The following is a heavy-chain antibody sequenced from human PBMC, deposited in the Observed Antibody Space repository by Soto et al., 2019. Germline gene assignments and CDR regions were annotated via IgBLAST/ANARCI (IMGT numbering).Heavy chain of an antibody. CDR2: IHSSGTT. D-gene: IGHD1-7*01. V-gene: IGHV4-4*07. Sequence: QVQLQESGPGLVKPTETLSLNCTVSSGSINSFYWAWMRQPAGKGLEWIGRIHSSGTTNYNPSLSSRVTMSVDPSKNQFSLRLTSVTAADTAVYYCARDRIIGTSYSDYWGQGILDTVSS. CDR3: ARDRIIGTSYSDY. J-gene: IGHJ4*02. CDR1: SGSINSFY.